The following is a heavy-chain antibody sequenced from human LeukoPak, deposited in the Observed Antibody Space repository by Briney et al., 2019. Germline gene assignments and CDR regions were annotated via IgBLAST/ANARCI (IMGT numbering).Heavy chain of an antibody. D-gene: IGHD2-8*01. CDR2: FDPEDGET. J-gene: IGHJ3*01. CDR3: ASGNEVTLEGFAL. CDR1: GYTLTELS. V-gene: IGHV1-24*01. Sequence: ASVKVSCKVSGYTLTELSMHWVRQAPGKGLEWMGGFDPEDGETIYAQKFQGRLTMTEDTSTDTAYMDLSSLTFEDTAVYYCASGNEVTLEGFALWGQGTMVSVSA.